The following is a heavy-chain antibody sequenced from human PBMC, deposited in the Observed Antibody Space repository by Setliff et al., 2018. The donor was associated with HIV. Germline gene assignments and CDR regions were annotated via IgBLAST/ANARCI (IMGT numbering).Heavy chain of an antibody. CDR2: FSYNGGR. CDR3: VKHVDSDFSGDPDWFDP. D-gene: IGHD2-15*01. V-gene: IGHV4-39*01. Sequence: SETLSLTCTVSGDSVSTRNSFWGWIRQPPGKGLEWIGSFSYNGGRRYTPSLKSRVTISADMSKNQFSLNLNSVTAADTAVYYCVKHVDSDFSGDPDWFDPWGQG. J-gene: IGHJ5*02. CDR1: GDSVSTRNSF.